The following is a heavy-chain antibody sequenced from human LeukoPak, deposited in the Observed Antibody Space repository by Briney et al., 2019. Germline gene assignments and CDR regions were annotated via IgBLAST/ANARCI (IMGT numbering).Heavy chain of an antibody. J-gene: IGHJ5*02. CDR1: GGSISSYY. D-gene: IGHD4-17*01. Sequence: TSETLSLTCTVSGGSISSYYWSWIRQPPGKGLEWIGYIYYSGSTNYNPSLKSRVTISVDTSKNQFSLKLSSVTAADTAVYYCARHVGDYGSRFDPWGQGTLVTVSS. CDR2: IYYSGST. V-gene: IGHV4-59*08. CDR3: ARHVGDYGSRFDP.